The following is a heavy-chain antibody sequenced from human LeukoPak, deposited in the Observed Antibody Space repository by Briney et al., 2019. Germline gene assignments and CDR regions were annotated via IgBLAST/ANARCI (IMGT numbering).Heavy chain of an antibody. CDR1: GYTFTSYG. J-gene: IGHJ4*02. Sequence: GASVKVSCKASGYTFTSYGISWVRQAPGQGLEWMGWISAYNGNTNYAQKLQGRVTMTTDTSTSTAYMELRSLRSDDTAVYYCARASDYDYVWGSYWSYWGQGTLVTVSS. CDR2: ISAYNGNT. CDR3: ARASDYDYVWGSYWSY. V-gene: IGHV1-18*01. D-gene: IGHD3-16*01.